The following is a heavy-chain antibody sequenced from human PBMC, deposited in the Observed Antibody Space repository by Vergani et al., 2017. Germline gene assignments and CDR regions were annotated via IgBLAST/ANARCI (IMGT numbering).Heavy chain of an antibody. CDR2: ISGSGGST. V-gene: IGHV3-23*01. CDR1: GFTFSSYG. Sequence: EVQLLESGGGVVQPGRSLRLSCVASGFTFSSYGLHWVRQAPGKGLEWVSAISGSGGSTYYADSVKGRFTISRDNSKNTLYLQMNSLRAEDTAVYYCAKDDGYYDSSVDYWGQGTLVTVSS. D-gene: IGHD3-22*01. J-gene: IGHJ4*02. CDR3: AKDDGYYDSSVDY.